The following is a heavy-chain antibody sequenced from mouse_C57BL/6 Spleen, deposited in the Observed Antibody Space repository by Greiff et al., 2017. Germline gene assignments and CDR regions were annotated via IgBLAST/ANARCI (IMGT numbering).Heavy chain of an antibody. CDR3: TDWYNGSLDY. D-gene: IGHD1-1*01. Sequence: EVMLVESGGGLVQPGGSMKLSCVASGFTFSNYWMNWVRQSPEKGLEWVAQIRLKSDNYATHYAESVKGRFTISRDDSKSNVYLQMNNLKAEDTGIYYCTDWYNGSLDYWGQGTTLTVSS. CDR2: IRLKSDNYAT. CDR1: GFTFSNYW. J-gene: IGHJ2*01. V-gene: IGHV6-3*01.